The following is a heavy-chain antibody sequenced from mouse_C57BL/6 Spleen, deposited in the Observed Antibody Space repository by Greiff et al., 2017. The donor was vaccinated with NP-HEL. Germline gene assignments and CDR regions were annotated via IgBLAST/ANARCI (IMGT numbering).Heavy chain of an antibody. CDR3: ARQGGYSNYRYFDV. V-gene: IGHV5-15*01. Sequence: EVMLVESGGGLVQPGGSLKLSCAASGFTFSDYGMAWVRQAPRKGPEWVAFISNLAYSIYYADTVTGRFTISRENAKNTLYLEMSSLRSEDTAMYYCARQGGYSNYRYFDVWGTGTTVTVSS. D-gene: IGHD2-5*01. CDR1: GFTFSDYG. J-gene: IGHJ1*03. CDR2: ISNLAYSI.